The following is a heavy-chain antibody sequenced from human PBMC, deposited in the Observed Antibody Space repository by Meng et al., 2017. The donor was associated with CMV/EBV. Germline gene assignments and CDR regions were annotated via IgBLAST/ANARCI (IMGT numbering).Heavy chain of an antibody. Sequence: GGSLRLSCAASGFTFSSYAMSWVRQAPGKGLEWVSAISGSGGSTYYADSVKGRFTISRDNSKNTLYLQMNSLRAEDTAVYYCAKVLLRFLEWLSPNFDYWGQGTLVTVSS. CDR2: ISGSGGST. J-gene: IGHJ4*02. CDR1: GFTFSSYA. V-gene: IGHV3-23*01. D-gene: IGHD3-3*01. CDR3: AKVLLRFLEWLSPNFDY.